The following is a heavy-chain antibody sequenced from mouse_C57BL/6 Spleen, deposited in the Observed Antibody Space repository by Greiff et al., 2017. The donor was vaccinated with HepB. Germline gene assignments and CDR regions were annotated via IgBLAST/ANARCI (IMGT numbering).Heavy chain of an antibody. CDR2: ISDGGSYT. CDR3: ARGLRSPYYAMDY. V-gene: IGHV5-4*01. CDR1: GFTFSSYA. Sequence: EVQLQESGGGLVKPGGSLKLSCAASGFTFSSYAMSWVRQTPEKRLEWVATISDGGSYTYYPDNVKGRFTISRDNAKNNLYLQMSHLKSEDTAMYYCARGLRSPYYAMDYWGQGTSVTVSS. D-gene: IGHD1-1*01. J-gene: IGHJ4*01.